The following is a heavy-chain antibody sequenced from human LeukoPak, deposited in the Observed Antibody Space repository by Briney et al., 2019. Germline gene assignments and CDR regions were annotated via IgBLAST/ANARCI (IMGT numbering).Heavy chain of an antibody. CDR3: AKTGALNWFDP. CDR1: GFTFDDYA. Sequence: PGGSLRLSCAASGFTFDDYAMHWVRQAPGKGLEWVSGISWNSGSIGYADSVKGRFTTSRDNAKNSLYLQMNSLRAEDTALYYCAKTGALNWFDPWGQGTLVTVSS. D-gene: IGHD4/OR15-4a*01. V-gene: IGHV3-9*01. CDR2: ISWNSGSI. J-gene: IGHJ5*02.